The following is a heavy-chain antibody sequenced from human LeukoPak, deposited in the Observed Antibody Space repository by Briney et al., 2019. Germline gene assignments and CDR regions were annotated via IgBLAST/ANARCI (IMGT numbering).Heavy chain of an antibody. CDR3: AKRTMFAFDS. Sequence: GGSLRLSCTASGFTFRTYAMNWVRQAPGKGLEWLSGISGSGNGTYYADSVKGRFIISRDNVKNVVYLQMNSLTVEDTATYYCAKRTMFAFDSWGQGTLLIVSS. V-gene: IGHV3-23*01. CDR1: GFTFRTYA. D-gene: IGHD3-10*02. J-gene: IGHJ4*02. CDR2: ISGSGNGT.